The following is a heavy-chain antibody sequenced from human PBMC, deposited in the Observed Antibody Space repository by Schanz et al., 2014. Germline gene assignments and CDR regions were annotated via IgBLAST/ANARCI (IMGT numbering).Heavy chain of an antibody. CDR3: ARVDSSGYFFDN. D-gene: IGHD3-22*01. V-gene: IGHV3-53*01. CDR2: MNESHSTI. Sequence: EVQLVESGGGLVQPGGSLRLSCAASGFSVGNKYMNWVRQAPGKGLEWVSAMNESHSTIYYADSVRGRFTMSRDNSKNTVHLQMSSLRVEDTAVYYCARVDSSGYFFDNWGQGTRVTVSS. J-gene: IGHJ4*02. CDR1: GFSVGNKY.